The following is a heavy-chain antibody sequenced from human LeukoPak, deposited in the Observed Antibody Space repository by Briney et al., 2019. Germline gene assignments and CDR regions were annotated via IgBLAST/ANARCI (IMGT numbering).Heavy chain of an antibody. Sequence: SETLSLTCTVSGGSISSSSYYWGWIRQPPGKGLEWIGSIYYSGSTYYNPSLKSRVTISVDTSKNQFSLKLSSVTAADAAVYYCAIRFLEWFPFDYWGQGTLVTVSS. D-gene: IGHD3-3*01. J-gene: IGHJ4*02. CDR3: AIRFLEWFPFDY. CDR1: GGSISSSSYY. V-gene: IGHV4-39*01. CDR2: IYYSGST.